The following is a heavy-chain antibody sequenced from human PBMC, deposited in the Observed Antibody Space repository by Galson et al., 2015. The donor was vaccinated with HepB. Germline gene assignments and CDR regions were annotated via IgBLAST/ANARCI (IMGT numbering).Heavy chain of an antibody. V-gene: IGHV3-48*02. CDR2: ISSSSSTI. Sequence: SLRLAFAVSGFTFSSYSINWVRQAPGKGLEWVSYISSSSSTIYYADSVKGRFTISRDNAKNSLYLQMNSLRDEDSAVYYCTRTGHQRGRVFDIWGQGTMVTVSS. D-gene: IGHD2-2*01. CDR3: TRTGHQRGRVFDI. CDR1: GFTFSSYS. J-gene: IGHJ3*02.